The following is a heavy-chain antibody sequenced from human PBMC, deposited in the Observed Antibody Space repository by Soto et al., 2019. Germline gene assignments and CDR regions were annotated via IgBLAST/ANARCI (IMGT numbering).Heavy chain of an antibody. J-gene: IGHJ5*02. CDR2: IKRDGSEK. CDR3: ARVLEVYGYSYGQRYDWFDP. V-gene: IGHV3-7*01. D-gene: IGHD5-18*01. CDR1: GFTFSSYW. Sequence: PGGSLRLSCAASGFTFSSYWMSWVRQAPGKGLEWVANIKRDGSEKYYVDSVKGRFTISRDNAKNSLYLQMNSLRAEDTAVYYCARVLEVYGYSYGQRYDWFDPWGQGTLVTVSS.